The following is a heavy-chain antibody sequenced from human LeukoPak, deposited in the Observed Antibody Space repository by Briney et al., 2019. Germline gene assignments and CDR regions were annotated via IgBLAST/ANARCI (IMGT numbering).Heavy chain of an antibody. CDR2: IKQDGGEK. Sequence: GGSLRLSCAASGFIFSNYWMTWVRHAPGKGLEWVATIKQDGGEKYYVDSVKGRFTISRGNAKNSLSLQMSSLRAEDTAVYYCARDRNTDFWSGYYTNYFDYWGQGTLVIVSS. CDR3: ARDRNTDFWSGYYTNYFDY. D-gene: IGHD3-3*01. J-gene: IGHJ4*02. CDR1: GFIFSNYW. V-gene: IGHV3-7*01.